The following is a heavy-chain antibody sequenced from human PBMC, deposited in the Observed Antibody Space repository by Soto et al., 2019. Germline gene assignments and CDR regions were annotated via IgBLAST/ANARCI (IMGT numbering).Heavy chain of an antibody. CDR2: VSNSGSTT. CDR1: VFTFSDYY. Sequence: PGGSLILSWSPSVFTFSDYYMSWVRQAPGKGLEWISYVSNSGSTTYYVESVKGRFTISRDNSKNTLYLQMNSLRAEDTAVYYCAKAVRTRVPGVTHNRLDQWGKGTRVTV. D-gene: IGHD3-10*01. V-gene: IGHV3-11*01. CDR3: AKAVRTRVPGVTHNRLDQ. J-gene: IGHJ5*02.